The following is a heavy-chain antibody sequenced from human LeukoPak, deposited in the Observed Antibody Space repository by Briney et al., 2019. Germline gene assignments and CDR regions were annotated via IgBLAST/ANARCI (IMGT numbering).Heavy chain of an antibody. Sequence: PSETLSLTCTVSGGSISSSSYYWGWIRQPPGKGLEWIGSIYYSGSTYYNPSLKSRVTISVDTSKNQFSLKLSSVTAADTAVYYCARRGVPSRYFDWPRGYDYWGQGTLVSVSS. CDR2: IYYSGST. D-gene: IGHD3-9*01. J-gene: IGHJ4*02. CDR3: ARRGVPSRYFDWPRGYDY. V-gene: IGHV4-39*01. CDR1: GGSISSSSYY.